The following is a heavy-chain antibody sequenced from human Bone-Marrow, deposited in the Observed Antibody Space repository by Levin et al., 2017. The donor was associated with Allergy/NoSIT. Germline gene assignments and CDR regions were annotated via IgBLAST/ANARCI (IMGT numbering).Heavy chain of an antibody. CDR3: ANEAGGTTGFDY. CDR2: ISGSGGST. V-gene: IGHV3-23*01. D-gene: IGHD4-17*01. J-gene: IGHJ4*02. CDR1: GFTFSSYA. Sequence: SCAASGFTFSSYAMSWVRQAPGKGLEWVSAISGSGGSTYYADSVKGRFTISRDNSKNTLYLQMNSLRAEDTAVYYCANEAGGTTGFDYWGQGTLVTVSS.